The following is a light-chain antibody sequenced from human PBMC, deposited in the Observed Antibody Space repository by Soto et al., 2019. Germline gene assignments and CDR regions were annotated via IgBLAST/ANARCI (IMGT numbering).Light chain of an antibody. Sequence: DIQMPQSPSALSTSSGDRVSITFRASQRINIYLNWYRPKPGKAPELLIYSASNLQSGVPSRLSGSGSGTDFTLTIRGLQSEDFATYYCQQSFSTPTFGQGTRLEIK. J-gene: IGKJ5*01. CDR1: QRINIY. V-gene: IGKV1-39*01. CDR2: SAS. CDR3: QQSFSTPT.